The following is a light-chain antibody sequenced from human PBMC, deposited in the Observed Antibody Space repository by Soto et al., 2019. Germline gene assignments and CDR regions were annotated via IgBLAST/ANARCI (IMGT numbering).Light chain of an antibody. CDR2: AAS. CDR3: QQLNSYPIT. CDR1: QGISSY. J-gene: IGKJ5*01. Sequence: DIQLTQSPSFLSASVGDRLTITCRASQGISSYLAWYQQKPERAPKLLIYAASTLQSGVPSRFSGSGSGTEFTLTISSLQHEDFETYSCQQLNSYPITLGQGTRLEIK. V-gene: IGKV1-9*01.